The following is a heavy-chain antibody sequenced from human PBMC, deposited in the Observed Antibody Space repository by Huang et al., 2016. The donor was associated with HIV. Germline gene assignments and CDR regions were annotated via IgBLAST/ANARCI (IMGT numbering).Heavy chain of an antibody. Sequence: VQLVQSGAEVRRPGSSVRVSCKAAGGSFNSLAFNGVRQAPGQGLEYMGWIVPRFSVTKYAERFQNRLTISADKSTNTVYMEVRSLRSEDTGVLYCAREGQTWYGKPIAAFEIWGQGTTVIVSS. V-gene: IGHV1-69*10. J-gene: IGHJ3*02. CDR2: IVPRFSVT. CDR1: GGSFNSLA. D-gene: IGHD1-1*01. CDR3: AREGQTWYGKPIAAFEI.